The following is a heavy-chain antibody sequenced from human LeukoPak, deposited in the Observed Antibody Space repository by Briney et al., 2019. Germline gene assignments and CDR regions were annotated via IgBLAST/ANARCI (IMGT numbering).Heavy chain of an antibody. J-gene: IGHJ4*02. CDR1: GGSTSSYY. CDR3: ARDGGDGGPLDY. D-gene: IGHD6-25*01. CDR2: IYHSGSS. V-gene: IGHV4-59*12. Sequence: SETLSLTCTVSGGSTSSYYWSWIRQPPGKGLEWMGNIYHSGSSNYNPSLKSRVTISVDTSENQFSLKLSSVTAADTAVYYCARDGGDGGPLDYWGQGTLVTVSS.